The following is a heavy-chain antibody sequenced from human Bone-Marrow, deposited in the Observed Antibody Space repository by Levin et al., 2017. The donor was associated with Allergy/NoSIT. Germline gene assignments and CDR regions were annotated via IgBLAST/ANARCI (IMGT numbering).Heavy chain of an antibody. J-gene: IGHJ4*02. CDR1: GDNVSNIYTA. D-gene: IGHD3-10*01. Sequence: SQTLSLTCAISGDNVSNIYTAWNWIRQSPSRGLEWLGRTYFRSKWYNEYGLSVKGRVTINPDTSKNQVSLHLNSVTPEDTAVYYLVRGITVVRGDYYFDYWGQGTLVTVSS. CDR2: TYFRSKWYN. V-gene: IGHV6-1*01. CDR3: VRGITVVRGDYYFDY.